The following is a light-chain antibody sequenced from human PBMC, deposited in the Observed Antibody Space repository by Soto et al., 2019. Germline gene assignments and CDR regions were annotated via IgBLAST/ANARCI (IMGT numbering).Light chain of an antibody. CDR3: MQALQTPRT. V-gene: IGKV2-28*01. CDR2: LGS. Sequence: DIVMTQSPLSLPVTPGEPASISCRSSQSLLHSNGYTYLHWYLQKSGQSPHLLIYLGSNRASGVPDRFSGSGSGTDFTLKISRVEAEDVGVYYCMQALQTPRTFGPGTKVDIK. J-gene: IGKJ3*01. CDR1: QSLLHSNGYTY.